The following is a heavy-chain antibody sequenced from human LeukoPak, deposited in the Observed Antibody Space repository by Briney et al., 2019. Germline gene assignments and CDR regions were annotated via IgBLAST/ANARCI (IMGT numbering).Heavy chain of an antibody. V-gene: IGHV4-61*05. J-gene: IGHJ5*02. Sequence: PSETLSLTCTVSGGSISSSSYYWGWIRQPPGKGLEWIGYVYDSGSINYNPSLKSRVTISVDTSKNQFSLKLSSVTAADTAVYYCARGWYYGSGSYFRSLAPFSWFDPWGQGTLVTVSS. CDR3: ARGWYYGSGSYFRSLAPFSWFDP. D-gene: IGHD3-10*01. CDR2: VYDSGSI. CDR1: GGSISSSSYY.